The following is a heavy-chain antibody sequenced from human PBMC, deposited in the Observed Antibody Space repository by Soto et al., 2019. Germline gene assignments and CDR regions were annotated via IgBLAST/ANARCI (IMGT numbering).Heavy chain of an antibody. J-gene: IGHJ4*02. D-gene: IGHD3-22*01. Sequence: QVQLVQSGAEVKKPGASVKVSCKASGYTFTSYYMHWVRQAPGQGLEWMGWINPNSGGTNYAQKFQGRVTMTRDTSISTAYMELSRLRSDDTAVYYCARGIRYYYDSYEFRYFDYWGQGTLVTVSS. CDR2: INPNSGGT. CDR3: ARGIRYYYDSYEFRYFDY. V-gene: IGHV1-2*02. CDR1: GYTFTSYY.